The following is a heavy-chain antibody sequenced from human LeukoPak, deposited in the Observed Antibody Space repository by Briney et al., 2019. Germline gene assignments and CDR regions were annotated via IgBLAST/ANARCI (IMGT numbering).Heavy chain of an antibody. D-gene: IGHD3-3*01. CDR2: ISWNSGSI. CDR1: GFTSDDYA. J-gene: IGHJ5*02. V-gene: IGHV3-9*02. CDR3: AKAPPDFWSGFDP. Sequence: GRSLRLSCAASGFTSDDYAMHWVRQAPGKGLEWVSGISWNSGSIGYADSVKGRFTISRDNAKNSLYLQMNSLRAEDTALYYCAKAPPDFWSGFDPWGQGTLVTVSS.